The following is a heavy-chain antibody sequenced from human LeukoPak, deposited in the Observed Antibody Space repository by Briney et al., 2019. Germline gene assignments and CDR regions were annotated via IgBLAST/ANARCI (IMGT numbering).Heavy chain of an antibody. CDR2: IYYSGST. V-gene: IGHV4-38-2*02. Sequence: SETLSLTCTVSGYSISSGYYWGWIRQPPGKGLEWIGSIYYSGSTYYNPSLKSRVTISVDTSKNQFSLKLSSVTAADTAVYYCARGLYYFDYWGQGTLVTVSS. CDR3: ARGLYYFDY. J-gene: IGHJ4*02. CDR1: GYSISSGYY.